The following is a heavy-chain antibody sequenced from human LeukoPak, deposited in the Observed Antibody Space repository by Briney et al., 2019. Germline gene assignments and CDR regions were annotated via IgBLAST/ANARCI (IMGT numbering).Heavy chain of an antibody. Sequence: PGGSLRLSCAASGFTFSSYGMHWVRQAPGKGLEWVAVIWYDGSNKYYADSVKGRFTISRDNSKNTLYLQMNSLRAEDTAVYYCARDIPHYDILTGPYDYWGQGTLVTVSS. CDR3: ARDIPHYDILTGPYDY. CDR1: GFTFSSYG. CDR2: IWYDGSNK. J-gene: IGHJ4*02. D-gene: IGHD3-9*01. V-gene: IGHV3-33*01.